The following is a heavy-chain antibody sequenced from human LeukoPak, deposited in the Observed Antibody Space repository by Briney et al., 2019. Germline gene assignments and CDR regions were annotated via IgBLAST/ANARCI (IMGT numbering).Heavy chain of an antibody. CDR1: GCSISSYY. D-gene: IGHD6-13*01. J-gene: IGHJ6*04. CDR2: IYYSGST. Sequence: SETLSLTCTVSGCSISSYYLSWIRQPPGKGLEWIGYIYYSGSTNYNPSLKSRVTISVNTSKNQFSLKLSSVNAADTAVYYWAGSNGQQLFPLGMDVWGKGTTVTVSS. V-gene: IGHV4-59*01. CDR3: AGSNGQQLFPLGMDV.